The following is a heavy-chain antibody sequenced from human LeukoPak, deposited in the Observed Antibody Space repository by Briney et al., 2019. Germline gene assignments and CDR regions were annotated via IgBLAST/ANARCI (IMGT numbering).Heavy chain of an antibody. CDR2: MNPNSGNT. D-gene: IGHD1-1*01. Sequence: GASMKVSCKASGYTFASYDINWVRQATGQGLEWMGWMNPNSGNTGYAQKFQGRVTMTRNTSISTAYMELSSLRSEDTAVYYCARVGRTTGTTILSSVDYWGQGTLVTVSS. J-gene: IGHJ4*02. CDR3: ARVGRTTGTTILSSVDY. V-gene: IGHV1-8*01. CDR1: GYTFASYD.